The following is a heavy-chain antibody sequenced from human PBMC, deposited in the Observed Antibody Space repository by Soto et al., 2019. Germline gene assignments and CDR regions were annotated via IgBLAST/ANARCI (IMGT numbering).Heavy chain of an antibody. CDR1: GGSISSYYW. D-gene: IGHD3-22*01. CDR2: IYWDDDE. Sequence: TLSLTCTVSGGSISSYYWSWIRQHPGKGLECLAVIYWDDDERYIPSLRSRLTITKDTSKNQVVLTMTNMDPVDTATYYCAHTDYDSSGSRFDYWGQGTLVTVS. J-gene: IGHJ4*02. V-gene: IGHV2-5*08. CDR3: AHTDYDSSGSRFDY.